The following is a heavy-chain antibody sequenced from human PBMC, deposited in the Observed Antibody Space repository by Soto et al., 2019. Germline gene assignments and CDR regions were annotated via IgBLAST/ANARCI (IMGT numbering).Heavy chain of an antibody. CDR2: INPNSGGT. V-gene: IGHV1-2*02. J-gene: IGHJ4*02. CDR3: ARAIGEVGGRDY. CDR1: GYTFTGYY. Sequence: ASVKVSCKASGYTFTGYYMHWVRQAPGQGLEWMGWINPNSGGTNYAQKFQGRVTMTRDTSISTAYMELSRLRSDDTAVYYCARAIGEVGGRDYWGQGTLVTVSS. D-gene: IGHD3-16*01.